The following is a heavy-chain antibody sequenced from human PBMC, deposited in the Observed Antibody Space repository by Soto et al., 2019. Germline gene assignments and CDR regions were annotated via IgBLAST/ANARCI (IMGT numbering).Heavy chain of an antibody. CDR3: ARDENERYCSGGSCYSGWFDP. Sequence: GASVKVSCKASGYTFTSYGISWVRQAPGQGLEWMGWISAYNGNTNYAQKLQGRVTMTTDTSTSTAYMELRGLRSDDTAVYYCARDENERYCSGGSCYSGWFDPWGQGTLVTVSS. D-gene: IGHD2-15*01. CDR1: GYTFTSYG. CDR2: ISAYNGNT. V-gene: IGHV1-18*04. J-gene: IGHJ5*02.